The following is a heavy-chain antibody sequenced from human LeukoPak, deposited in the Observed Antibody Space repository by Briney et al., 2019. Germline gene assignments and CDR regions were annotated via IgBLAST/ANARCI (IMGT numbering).Heavy chain of an antibody. CDR2: IKQDGSEK. CDR3: ARDLYYFDSSGYYASDL. Sequence: PGGSLRLSCAASGFTFSDYWMSWVRPAPGKGLEWVANIKQDGSEKHYVDSLRGRFTISRDNAKNSLDLQMNSLRAEDTAVYFCARDLYYFDSSGYYASDLWGQGTLVTVSS. D-gene: IGHD3-22*01. J-gene: IGHJ5*02. CDR1: GFTFSDYW. V-gene: IGHV3-7*01.